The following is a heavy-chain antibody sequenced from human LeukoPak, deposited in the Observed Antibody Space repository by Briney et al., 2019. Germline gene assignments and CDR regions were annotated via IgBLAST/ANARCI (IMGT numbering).Heavy chain of an antibody. V-gene: IGHV3-30*18. CDR2: ISYDGSNK. J-gene: IGHJ6*02. CDR3: AKDLDVYYYYYGMDV. D-gene: IGHD3-9*01. Sequence: SGGSLRLSCAASGFTFSSYWMHWVRQAPGKGLEWVAVISYDGSNKYYADSVKGRFTISRDNSKNTLYLQMNSLRAEDTAVYYCAKDLDVYYYYYGMDVWGQGTTVTVSS. CDR1: GFTFSSYW.